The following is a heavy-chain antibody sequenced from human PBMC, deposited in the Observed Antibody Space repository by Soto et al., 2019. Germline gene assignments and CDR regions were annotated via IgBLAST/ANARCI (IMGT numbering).Heavy chain of an antibody. V-gene: IGHV1-8*01. CDR2: MSPRSGDT. J-gene: IGHJ2*01. CDR3: VRDGGPLGDANWHFDL. CDR1: GYSFTNYD. D-gene: IGHD2-21*01. Sequence: QVQLVQSGAEVRKPGASVKVSYKASGYSFTNYDINWARQAAGQGLEWLGWMSPRSGDTGYALKFRGRVTMTRGTSISTAYMELNSLRSDDTAVYYCVRDGGPLGDANWHFDLWGRGTLVTVSS.